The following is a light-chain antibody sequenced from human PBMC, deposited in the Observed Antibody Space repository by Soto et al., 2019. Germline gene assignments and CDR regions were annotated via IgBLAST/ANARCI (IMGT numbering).Light chain of an antibody. CDR3: QQYSNWPLT. CDR2: GTS. J-gene: IGKJ4*01. Sequence: ELVMSLSLATLSVSPGERATLSCRASQSVDNLAWYQQKPGHAPRLLIYGTSTRATGVPAKFSGSGSDTEFTLTISSLQSEDFAVYYCQQYSNWPLTFGGGSMA. V-gene: IGKV3-15*01. CDR1: QSVDN.